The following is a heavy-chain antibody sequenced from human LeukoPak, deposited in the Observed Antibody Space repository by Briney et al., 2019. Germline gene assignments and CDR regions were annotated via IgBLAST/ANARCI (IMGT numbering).Heavy chain of an antibody. Sequence: KPSETLSLTCTVSGGSISSYYWIWLRQPPGKALEWIGYISYNRNTNYNPSLMSRVTISIDTSKNQFSLILRSVTAADTALYYCARDPRLQGNYYMDVWGKGTTVTVSS. V-gene: IGHV4-59*01. CDR1: GGSISSYY. J-gene: IGHJ6*03. D-gene: IGHD5-24*01. CDR2: ISYNRNT. CDR3: ARDPRLQGNYYMDV.